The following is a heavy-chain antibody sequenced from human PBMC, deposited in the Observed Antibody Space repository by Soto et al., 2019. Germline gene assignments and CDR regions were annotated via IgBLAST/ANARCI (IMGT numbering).Heavy chain of an antibody. V-gene: IGHV1-2*02. CDR1: GYTFTGYY. J-gene: IGHJ5*02. D-gene: IGHD3-22*01. CDR2: INPNSGGT. CDR3: ASGGSSGYYYGNWLDP. Sequence: KVSCKASGYTFTGYYMHWVRQAPGQGLEWTGWINPNSGGTNYAQKFQGRVTMTRDTSISTAYMELSRLRSDDTAVYYCASGGSSGYYYGNWLDPCGQGPLVTVYS.